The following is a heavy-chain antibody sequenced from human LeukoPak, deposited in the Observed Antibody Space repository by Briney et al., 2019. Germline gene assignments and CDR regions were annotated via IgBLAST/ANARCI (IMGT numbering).Heavy chain of an antibody. J-gene: IGHJ6*03. Sequence: PGGSLRLSCAASGFTVSSNYMSWVRQAPGKGLEWVSAISGSGGSTYYADSVKGRFTISRDNSKNTLYLQMNSLRAEDTSVYYCARDSNNYYYYMDVWGKGTTFTVSS. D-gene: IGHD3-3*02. CDR3: ARDSNNYYYYMDV. V-gene: IGHV3-23*01. CDR1: GFTVSSNY. CDR2: ISGSGGST.